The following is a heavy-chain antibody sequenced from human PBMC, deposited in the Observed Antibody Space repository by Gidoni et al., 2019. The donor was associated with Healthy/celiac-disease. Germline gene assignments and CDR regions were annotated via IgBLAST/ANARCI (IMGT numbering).Heavy chain of an antibody. CDR1: GGSISSGGYS. J-gene: IGHJ4*02. CDR2: IYHSGST. CDR3: ARAYDSSGYFTS. Sequence: QLQLQESGSGLVKPSQTLSLTCAVSGGSISSGGYSWSWIRQPPGKGLECIGYIYHSGSTYYDPSLKSRVTISVDRSKNQVSLKLSSVTAADTAVYYCARAYDSSGYFTSWGQGTLVTVSS. V-gene: IGHV4-30-2*01. D-gene: IGHD3-22*01.